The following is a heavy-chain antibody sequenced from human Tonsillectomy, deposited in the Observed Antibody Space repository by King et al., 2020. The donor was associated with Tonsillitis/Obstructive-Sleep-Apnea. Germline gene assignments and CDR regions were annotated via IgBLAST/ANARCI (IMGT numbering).Heavy chain of an antibody. J-gene: IGHJ5*02. V-gene: IGHV3-15*01. CDR2: SKSKTDGGTT. Sequence: VQLVESGGRLVKPGGSLRLSCAASGFTFSNAWMTWVRQAPGKGLEWVGRSKSKTDGGTTDYAAPVKGRFTISRDDSKNTLYLEMNGLITEDTAVYYCAAFRDPDLWGQGTLGPVSS. D-gene: IGHD6-25*01. CDR3: AAFRDPDL. CDR1: GFTFSNAW.